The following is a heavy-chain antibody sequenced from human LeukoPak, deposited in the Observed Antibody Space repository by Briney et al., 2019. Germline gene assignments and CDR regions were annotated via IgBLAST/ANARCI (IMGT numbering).Heavy chain of an antibody. CDR1: GYTFTGYY. V-gene: IGHV1-69*13. Sequence: SVKVSCKASGYTFTGYYMHWVRQAPGQGLEWMGGIIPIFGTANYAQKFQGRVTITADESTSTAYMELSSLRSEDTAVYYCARTSVDTAMASLDYWGQGTLVTVSS. D-gene: IGHD5-18*01. J-gene: IGHJ4*02. CDR3: ARTSVDTAMASLDY. CDR2: IIPIFGTA.